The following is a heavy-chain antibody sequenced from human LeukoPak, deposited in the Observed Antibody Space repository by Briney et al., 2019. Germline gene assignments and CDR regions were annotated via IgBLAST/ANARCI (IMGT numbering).Heavy chain of an antibody. V-gene: IGHV4-34*01. Sequence: SETLSLTCAVYGGSFSGHYWSWIRQPPGKGLEWIGEINHSGSTNYNPSLKSRVTISVDTSKNQFSLKLSSVTAADTAVYYCAKSISGNGYDAFDIWGQGTMVTVSS. J-gene: IGHJ3*02. D-gene: IGHD5-24*01. CDR2: INHSGST. CDR3: AKSISGNGYDAFDI. CDR1: GGSFSGHY.